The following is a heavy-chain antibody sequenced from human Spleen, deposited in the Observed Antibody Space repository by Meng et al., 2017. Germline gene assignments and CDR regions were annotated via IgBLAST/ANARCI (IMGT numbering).Heavy chain of an antibody. CDR3: AKGPVSYSSGWYGFDY. J-gene: IGHJ4*02. Sequence: LSLTCAASGFTFSSYAMSWVRQAPGKGLEWVSAISGSGGSTYYADSVKGRFTISRDNSKNTLYLQMNSLGAEDTAVYYCAKGPVSYSSGWYGFDYWGQGTLVTVSS. CDR1: GFTFSSYA. CDR2: ISGSGGST. D-gene: IGHD6-19*01. V-gene: IGHV3-23*01.